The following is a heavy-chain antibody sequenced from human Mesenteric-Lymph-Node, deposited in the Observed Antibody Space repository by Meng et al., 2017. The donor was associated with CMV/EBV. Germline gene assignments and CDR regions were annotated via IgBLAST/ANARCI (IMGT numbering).Heavy chain of an antibody. J-gene: IGHJ3*02. Sequence: GGSLRLSCTASGFTFTDYWMSWVRQAPGKGLEWVANINQDGSVKYYVDSVKGRFTISRDNANNLLSLQMSSLRGDDAAVYYCASLSSGWYRGDAFDIWGQGTMVTVSS. CDR3: ASLSSGWYRGDAFDI. D-gene: IGHD6-19*01. V-gene: IGHV3-7*01. CDR1: GFTFTDYW. CDR2: INQDGSVK.